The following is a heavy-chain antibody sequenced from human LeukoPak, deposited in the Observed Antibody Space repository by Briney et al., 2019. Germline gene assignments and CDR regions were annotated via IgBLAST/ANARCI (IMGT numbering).Heavy chain of an antibody. J-gene: IGHJ4*02. CDR2: MSPNSGDT. Sequence: GASVQVSCKASGYTFTSYDFNWMRQATGQRPEWMGWMSPNSGDTGYAQKFQDRVTMTRNTSISTAYMELSSLRSDDTAVYYCARGPPNWGYDYWGPGTLVTVSS. CDR3: ARGPPNWGYDY. D-gene: IGHD7-27*01. V-gene: IGHV1-8*01. CDR1: GYTFTSYD.